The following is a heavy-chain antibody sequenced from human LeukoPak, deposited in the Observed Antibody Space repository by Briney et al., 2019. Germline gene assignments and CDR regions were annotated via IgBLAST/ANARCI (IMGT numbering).Heavy chain of an antibody. CDR2: IHPSTGNP. D-gene: IGHD3-16*02. Sequence: ASVKVSCKASGYTFTNYAMNWVRQAPGQGLEWMGWIHPSTGNPAYAQGFTGRFVFSLDTSVSTTYLQISSLKAEDTAVYYCARAYQRLGELSLPDYWGQGTLVTVSS. V-gene: IGHV7-4-1*02. CDR3: ARAYQRLGELSLPDY. J-gene: IGHJ4*02. CDR1: GYTFTNYA.